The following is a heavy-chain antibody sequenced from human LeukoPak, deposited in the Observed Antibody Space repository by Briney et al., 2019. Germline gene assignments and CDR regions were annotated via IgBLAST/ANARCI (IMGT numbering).Heavy chain of an antibody. CDR3: AKTGSSGYGLF. CDR1: GFTFSDYY. Sequence: TGGSLRLSCAASGFTFSDYYMSWIRQAPGKGLEWVSYISSSGSTIYYADSVKGRFTISRDNSKNTLYLQMNSLRAEDTAVYYCAKTGSSGYGLFWGQGTLVTVSS. CDR2: ISSSGSTI. D-gene: IGHD5-12*01. J-gene: IGHJ4*02. V-gene: IGHV3-11*04.